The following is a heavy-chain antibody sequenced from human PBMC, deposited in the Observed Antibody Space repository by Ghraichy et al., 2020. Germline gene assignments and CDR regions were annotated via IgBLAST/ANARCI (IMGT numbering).Heavy chain of an antibody. Sequence: SETLSLTCTVSGGSMSSYYWTWIRQPPGKGLEWIGYIHYTGITNYSPPVKSRVTISVDTSKNQISLKLSSVTAADTAVYYCARHGVYYDFLSGHNPYRYYYVDVWGKGTTVTVSS. D-gene: IGHD3-3*01. CDR1: GGSMSSYY. CDR3: ARHGVYYDFLSGHNPYRYYYVDV. J-gene: IGHJ6*03. CDR2: IHYTGIT. V-gene: IGHV4-59*08.